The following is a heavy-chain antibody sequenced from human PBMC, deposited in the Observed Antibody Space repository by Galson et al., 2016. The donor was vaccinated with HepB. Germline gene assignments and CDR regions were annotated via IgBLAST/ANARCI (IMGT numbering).Heavy chain of an antibody. CDR3: AKRDLLWFGDPNAFDV. Sequence: SLRLSCAGSGFTFTNYGMNWLRQAPGKGLEWVAYISNDGSKRYFADSVKGRFTISRDNSKNTLFLHMSSLRAEDTAVYYCAKRDLLWFGDPNAFDVWGQGTMVTVSS. D-gene: IGHD3-10*01. J-gene: IGHJ3*01. V-gene: IGHV3-30*18. CDR2: ISNDGSKR. CDR1: GFTFTNYG.